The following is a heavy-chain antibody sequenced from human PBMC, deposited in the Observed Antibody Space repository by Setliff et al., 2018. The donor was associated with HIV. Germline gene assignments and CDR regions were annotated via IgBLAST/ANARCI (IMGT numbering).Heavy chain of an antibody. CDR3: VRGVQSPPHYSYYYMDV. D-gene: IGHD3-3*01. Sequence: ASVKVSCKASRSTFNSHTINWVRQAPGQGLDWMGRIIPILGVANYAQRFQGKVTITSDKSTSTAYMELTSLRFDATAMYYCVRGVQSPPHYSYYYMDVWGEGTMVTVSS. CDR2: IIPILGVA. CDR1: RSTFNSHT. V-gene: IGHV1-69*02. J-gene: IGHJ6*03.